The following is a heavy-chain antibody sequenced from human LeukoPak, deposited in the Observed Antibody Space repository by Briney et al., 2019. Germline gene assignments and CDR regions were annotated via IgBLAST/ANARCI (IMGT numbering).Heavy chain of an antibody. CDR3: ARALVGYSYGYGYYFDY. J-gene: IGHJ4*02. CDR1: GGSISNYY. CDR2: IYYTGST. D-gene: IGHD5-18*01. V-gene: IGHV4-59*01. Sequence: SETLSLTCTVSGGSISNYYWNWIRQPPGKGLEWIGYIYYTGSTNYNPSLKSRVTMSVDTSKNQFSLNLKSVTPEDTAVYYCARALVGYSYGYGYYFDYWGQGTLVTVSS.